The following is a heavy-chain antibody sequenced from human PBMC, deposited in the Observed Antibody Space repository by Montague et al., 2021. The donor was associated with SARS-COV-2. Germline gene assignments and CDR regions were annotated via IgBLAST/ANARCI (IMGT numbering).Heavy chain of an antibody. CDR3: ARGVGAAPPMVDY. Sequence: SEILSLTCSVSGEPISGLFWNWIRQPAGKGLEWIGRIYASGGTDYKPSXESRVTMSVDTSKNQFSLKVNSVTAADTAMYYCARGVGAAPPMVDYWGRGTLVTVSS. CDR2: IYASGGT. D-gene: IGHD2-15*01. V-gene: IGHV4-4*07. J-gene: IGHJ4*02. CDR1: GEPISGLF.